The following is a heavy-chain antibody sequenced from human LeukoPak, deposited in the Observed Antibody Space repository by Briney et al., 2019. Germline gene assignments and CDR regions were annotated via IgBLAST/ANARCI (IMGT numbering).Heavy chain of an antibody. Sequence: ASVKVSCKASGYTFTNYGITWVRQAPGQGLEWMGWISAYNGNTNYAQKLQGRVTMTTDTSTSTAYMELRSLRSDDTAVYYCARDMYYYDSSGPLDYWGQGTLVTVSP. CDR3: ARDMYYYDSSGPLDY. D-gene: IGHD3-22*01. CDR1: GYTFTNYG. V-gene: IGHV1-18*01. J-gene: IGHJ4*02. CDR2: ISAYNGNT.